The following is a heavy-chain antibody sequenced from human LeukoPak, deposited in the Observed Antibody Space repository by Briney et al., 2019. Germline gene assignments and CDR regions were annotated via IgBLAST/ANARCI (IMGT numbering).Heavy chain of an antibody. D-gene: IGHD5-18*01. CDR1: GGSISSSNW. CDR3: ARQSGYSNGFDY. Sequence: SETLSLTCAVSGGSISSSNWWTWVRQPPGKGPEWIGEIYHSGSTNYNPSLKSRVTISVDKSKNQFSLKLSSVTAADTAVYYCARQSGYSNGFDYWGQGTLVTVSS. CDR2: IYHSGST. J-gene: IGHJ4*02. V-gene: IGHV4-4*02.